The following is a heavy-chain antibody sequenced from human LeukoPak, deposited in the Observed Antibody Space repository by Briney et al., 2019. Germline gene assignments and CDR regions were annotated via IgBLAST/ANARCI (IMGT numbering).Heavy chain of an antibody. J-gene: IGHJ5*02. V-gene: IGHV1-8*01. D-gene: IGHD3-22*01. CDR2: MNPNSGNT. CDR1: GYTFASYD. Sequence: ASVKVSCKASGYTFASYDINWVRQATGQGLEWMGWMNPNSGNTGYAQKFQGRVTMTRNTSISTAYMELSSLRSEDTAVYYCARAQDDSSGYYSCWFDPWGQGTLVTVSS. CDR3: ARAQDDSSGYYSCWFDP.